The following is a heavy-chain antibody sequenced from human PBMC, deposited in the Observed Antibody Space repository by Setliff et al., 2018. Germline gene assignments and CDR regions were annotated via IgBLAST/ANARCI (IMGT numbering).Heavy chain of an antibody. Sequence: GASVKVSCKASGYTFTSYGFNWVRQAPGQGLEWMGWISAYNGNTNYAQKFQGRVTMTTDTSTSTAYMELRSLRSDDTAVYYCAREGSYYDFWSGYLNYWGQGTLVTVSS. CDR3: AREGSYYDFWSGYLNY. CDR2: ISAYNGNT. V-gene: IGHV1-18*01. CDR1: GYTFTSYG. J-gene: IGHJ4*02. D-gene: IGHD3-3*01.